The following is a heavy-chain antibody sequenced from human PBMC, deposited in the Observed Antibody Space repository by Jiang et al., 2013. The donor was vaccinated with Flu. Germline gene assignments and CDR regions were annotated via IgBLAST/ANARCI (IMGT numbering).Heavy chain of an antibody. Sequence: SAISGSGGSTYYADSVKGRFTISRDNSKNTLYLQMNSLRAEDTAVYYCAKDTNYDFWSGYSASWGQGTLVTVSS. D-gene: IGHD3-3*01. CDR2: ISGSGGST. CDR3: AKDTNYDFWSGYSAS. V-gene: IGHV3-23*01. J-gene: IGHJ5*02.